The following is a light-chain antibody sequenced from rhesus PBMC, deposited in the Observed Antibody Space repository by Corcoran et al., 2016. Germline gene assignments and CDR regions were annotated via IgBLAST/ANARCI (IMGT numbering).Light chain of an antibody. Sequence: DIQMTQSPSSLSASVGDKVTITCRASQGISSWLAWYQQKPGKAPKLPIYASSSLQSGVPSRFSGSGSGTDYTLTISSLQPEDFATYYCQQGYNTPFTCGPGTKLDIK. CDR3: QQGYNTPFT. J-gene: IGKJ3*01. CDR1: QGISSW. CDR2: ASS. V-gene: IGKV1-18*01.